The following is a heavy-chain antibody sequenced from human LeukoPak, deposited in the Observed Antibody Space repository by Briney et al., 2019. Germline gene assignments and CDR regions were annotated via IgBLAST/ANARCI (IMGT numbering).Heavy chain of an antibody. CDR3: TRGLYDYVWGSYRLNRFDP. Sequence: GGSLRLSCTASGFTFGDYAMSWFRQAPGKGLEWVGFIRSKSDGGTTEYAASMKGRCTISRDDSKSIAYLQMNSLKIEDTAVYYCTRGLYDYVWGSYRLNRFDPWGQGTLVTVSS. V-gene: IGHV3-49*03. CDR1: GFTFGDYA. D-gene: IGHD3-16*02. CDR2: IRSKSDGGTT. J-gene: IGHJ5*02.